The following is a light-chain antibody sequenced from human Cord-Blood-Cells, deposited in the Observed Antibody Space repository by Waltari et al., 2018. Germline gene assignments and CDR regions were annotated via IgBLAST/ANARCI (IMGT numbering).Light chain of an antibody. J-gene: IGKJ1*01. Sequence: DIVMTQSPDSLAVSLGERATINCKSSQSVLYSSNNKNYLAWYQQKPGQHPKLLIYLASTRESGVPDRFSGSGSGTDFTLTISSLQAEDVAVYYGQQYYSTAWTFGQGTKVEIK. V-gene: IGKV4-1*01. CDR2: LAS. CDR3: QQYYSTAWT. CDR1: QSVLYSSNNKNY.